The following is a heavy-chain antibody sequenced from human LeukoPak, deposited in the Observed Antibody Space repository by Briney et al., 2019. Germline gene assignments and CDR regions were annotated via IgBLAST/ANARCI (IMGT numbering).Heavy chain of an antibody. Sequence: ASVKVSCKASGYTFTGYYMHWVRQAPGQGLEWLGWINPNGGATKYAQKFQGRVTMTRDTSISTAYMELSGLRSDDTAVYYCARDQGVYYDDSGNPYDPFDIWGQGTLVTVSS. J-gene: IGHJ3*02. CDR3: ARDQGVYYDDSGNPYDPFDI. D-gene: IGHD3-22*01. V-gene: IGHV1-2*02. CDR2: INPNGGAT. CDR1: GYTFTGYY.